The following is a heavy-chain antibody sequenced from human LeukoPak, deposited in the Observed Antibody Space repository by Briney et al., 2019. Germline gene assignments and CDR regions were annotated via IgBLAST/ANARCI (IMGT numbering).Heavy chain of an antibody. D-gene: IGHD6-19*01. CDR2: ISHDGINK. CDR3: AKDRIGVAAPKAYFDY. CDR1: GFTLTTYG. V-gene: IGHV3-30*18. J-gene: IGHJ4*02. Sequence: GGSLRLSCAASGFTLTTYGMHWVRQAPATGLEWVAVISHDGINKDYTGSVKGRFTISRDTAKNTVSLQMNSLRVEDTAVYYCAKDRIGVAAPKAYFDYWGQGTLVTVSS.